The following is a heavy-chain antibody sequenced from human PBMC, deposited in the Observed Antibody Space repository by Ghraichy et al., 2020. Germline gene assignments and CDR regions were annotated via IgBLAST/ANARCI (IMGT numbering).Heavy chain of an antibody. J-gene: IGHJ4*02. D-gene: IGHD4-17*01. CDR2: ISGSGGST. CDR3: AKDRGGRDFGDYYFDY. CDR1: GFTFSSYA. V-gene: IGHV3-23*01. Sequence: GGSLRLSCAASGFTFSSYAMSWVRQAPGKGLEWVSAISGSGGSTYYADSVKCRFTISRDNSKNTLYLQMNSLRAEDTAVYYCAKDRGGRDFGDYYFDYWGQGTLVTVSS.